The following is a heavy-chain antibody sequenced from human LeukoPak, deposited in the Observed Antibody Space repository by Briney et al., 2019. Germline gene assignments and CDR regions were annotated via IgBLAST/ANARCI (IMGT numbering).Heavy chain of an antibody. Sequence: GVSLRLSCAASGFTFSSYSMNWVRQAPGKGLEWVSSISTSSSYIYYAGSVKGRFTISRDNAKNSLYLEMNSLRAEDTAVYYCARHATTVTTLSAFDIWGQGTMVTVSS. V-gene: IGHV3-21*01. J-gene: IGHJ3*02. D-gene: IGHD4-17*01. CDR2: ISTSSSYI. CDR1: GFTFSSYS. CDR3: ARHATTVTTLSAFDI.